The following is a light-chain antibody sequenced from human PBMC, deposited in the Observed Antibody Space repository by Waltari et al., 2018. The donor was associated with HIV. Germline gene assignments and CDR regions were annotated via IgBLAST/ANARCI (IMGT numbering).Light chain of an antibody. V-gene: IGLV1-44*01. Sequence: QSVLTQPPSASGTPGQRVTISCSGSNSNIGSNTVNWYQQVPGMAPKLVIYGNNQLPPVVSDRFSGSKPGTSASLVISGLQSEDEADYYCAAWDDSLNGQGVFGTGTRVTVL. CDR3: AAWDDSLNGQGV. CDR1: NSNIGSNT. CDR2: GNN. J-gene: IGLJ1*01.